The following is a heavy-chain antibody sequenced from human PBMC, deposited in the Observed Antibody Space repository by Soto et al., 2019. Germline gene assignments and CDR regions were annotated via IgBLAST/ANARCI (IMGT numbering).Heavy chain of an antibody. CDR1: GFTFRNYN. V-gene: IGHV3-48*02. CDR3: ARVVVVIPPGYYYAMDV. J-gene: IGHJ6*02. Sequence: GGSLRLSCAASGFTFRNYNMNWVRQAPGRGLEWVAYITSSSDTIYYSDSVKGRFTISRDNGKNSLFLQMNSLRDEDTAVYYCARVVVVIPPGYYYAMDVWGQGTTVTVSS. D-gene: IGHD3-22*01. CDR2: ITSSSDTI.